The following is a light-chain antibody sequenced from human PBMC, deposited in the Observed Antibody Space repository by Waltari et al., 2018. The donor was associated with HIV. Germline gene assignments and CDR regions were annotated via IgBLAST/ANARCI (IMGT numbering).Light chain of an antibody. J-gene: IGLJ3*02. CDR3: AVWDDSLNGWV. V-gene: IGLV1-36*01. Sequence: QSVLTQPPSMSESPGQWVTISCSGTSSNIGTNAVIWYQHHPGPAPKLLIYYDELRSSGGPARFSWFKSGTSASLAIGGLQSEDEGIYYCAVWDDSLNGWVFGGGTKLTVL. CDR1: SSNIGTNA. CDR2: YDE.